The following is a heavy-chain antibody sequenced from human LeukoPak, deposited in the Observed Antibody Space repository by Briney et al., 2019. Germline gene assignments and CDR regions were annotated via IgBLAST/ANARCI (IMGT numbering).Heavy chain of an antibody. CDR1: GGTFSSYV. CDR2: IIPIFGAA. D-gene: IGHD6-19*01. V-gene: IGHV1-69*13. Sequence: SVKVSCKASGGTFSSYVINWLRQAPGQGLEWMGGIIPIFGAANYTQKFQGRVTITADESTSTAYMELSSLRSDDTAVYYCAREGGWYYAFDIWGQGTMVTVSS. J-gene: IGHJ3*02. CDR3: AREGGWYYAFDI.